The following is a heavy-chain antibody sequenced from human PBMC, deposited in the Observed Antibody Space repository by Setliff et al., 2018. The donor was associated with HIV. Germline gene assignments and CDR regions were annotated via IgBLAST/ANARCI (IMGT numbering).Heavy chain of an antibody. CDR1: GGSIRSGSYY. J-gene: IGHJ3*01. CDR3: ARAPPGIQNDAFDV. Sequence: SETLSLTCTASGGSIRSGSYYWTWIRQPAGKGPEWIGHIYTNGYTNYNPSLKSRVTISVDTSRDQFSLRLTSVTAADTAVYYCARAPPGIQNDAFDVWGQGTMVTVSS. V-gene: IGHV4-61*09. CDR2: IYTNGYT.